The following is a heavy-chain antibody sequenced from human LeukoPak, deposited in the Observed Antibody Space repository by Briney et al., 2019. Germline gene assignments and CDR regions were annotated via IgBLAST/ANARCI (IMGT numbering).Heavy chain of an antibody. CDR3: ARRYGDYEDY. CDR1: GGSISSSGYY. CDR2: IYYSGST. Sequence: SETLSLTCTVSGGSISSSGYYWGWIRQPPGKGLEWIGSIYYSGSTYYNPSLKSRVTISADTSKNQFSLKLSSVTAADTAVYYCARRYGDYEDYWGQGTLVTVSS. V-gene: IGHV4-39*01. D-gene: IGHD4-17*01. J-gene: IGHJ4*02.